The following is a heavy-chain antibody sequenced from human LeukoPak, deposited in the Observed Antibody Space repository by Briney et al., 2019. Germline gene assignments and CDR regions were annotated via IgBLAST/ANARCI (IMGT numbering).Heavy chain of an antibody. CDR1: RYTFTRYY. Sequence: ASVKVSCKAFRYTFTRYYMHWVRQAPRHGLEWVGWVYPNSGGTNYAQKFQGRVTMTRDTSISTAYMELSRLRSDDTAVYYCARGRYCSSTSCAHFDYWGQGTLVTVSS. J-gene: IGHJ4*02. D-gene: IGHD2-2*01. CDR2: VYPNSGGT. V-gene: IGHV1-2*02. CDR3: ARGRYCSSTSCAHFDY.